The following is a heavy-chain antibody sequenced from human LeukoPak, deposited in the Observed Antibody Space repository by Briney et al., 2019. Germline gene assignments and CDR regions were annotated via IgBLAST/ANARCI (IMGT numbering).Heavy chain of an antibody. V-gene: IGHV5-51*01. J-gene: IGHJ6*03. Sequence: GESLKISCKGSGYSFTSYWIGWVRQMPGKGLEWMGIIYPGDSDTRYSPSFQGQVTISADKSISTAYLQWSSLKASDTAMYYCARGKRRSTIFGVVPYYMDVWGKGTTVTVSS. CDR1: GYSFTSYW. CDR2: IYPGDSDT. CDR3: ARGKRRSTIFGVVPYYMDV. D-gene: IGHD3-3*01.